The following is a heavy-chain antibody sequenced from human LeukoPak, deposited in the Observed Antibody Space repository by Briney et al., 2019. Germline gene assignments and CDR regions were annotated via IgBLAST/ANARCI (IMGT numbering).Heavy chain of an antibody. CDR3: ARIGYSSSSIDY. V-gene: IGHV3-7*01. CDR2: IKEDGSIK. CDR1: GFTFRWYW. J-gene: IGHJ4*02. D-gene: IGHD6-13*01. Sequence: GGSMRLSSAASGFTFRWYWMSWVRQAPGKGLEWVANIKEDGSIKYYVDSVKGRLTISRDNAKSSVYLQVNSLRAEDTALYYCARIGYSSSSIDYWGQGTLVTVSS.